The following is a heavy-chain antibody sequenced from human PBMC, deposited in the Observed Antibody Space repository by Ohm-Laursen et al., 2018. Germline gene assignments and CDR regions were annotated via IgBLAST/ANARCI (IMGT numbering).Heavy chain of an antibody. D-gene: IGHD6-13*01. V-gene: IGHV3-23*01. Sequence: LRLSCAASGFPFSNYAMYWVRQAPGKGLEWVSAITDSGGSTFYADSVKGRFTISRDNSKNMLYLQMNSLRAEDTAVYYCARRSSWPDYWGQGTLVTVSS. CDR1: GFPFSNYA. CDR3: ARRSSWPDY. J-gene: IGHJ4*02. CDR2: ITDSGGST.